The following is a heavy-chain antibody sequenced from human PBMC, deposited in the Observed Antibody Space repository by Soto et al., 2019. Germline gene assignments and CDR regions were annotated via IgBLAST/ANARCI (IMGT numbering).Heavy chain of an antibody. Sequence: VQLEESGGGVVQPGRSLRLSCVGSGFSFSNYGIHWVRQTPGKGLQWMAVISHDGTKTFYGDSVKDRFTVSRDNSRNRVFLHLSGLTVADTGVYFCDRDDDLGGDALDFWGQGTRVTVSA. CDR2: ISHDGTKT. CDR1: GFSFSNYG. CDR3: DRDDDLGGDALDF. V-gene: IGHV3-30*03. J-gene: IGHJ3*01.